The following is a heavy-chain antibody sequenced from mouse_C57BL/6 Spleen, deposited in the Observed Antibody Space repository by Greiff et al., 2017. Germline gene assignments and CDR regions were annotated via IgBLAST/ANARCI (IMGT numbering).Heavy chain of an antibody. V-gene: IGHV1-72*01. CDR3: ARSGDYWYAFDY. Sequence: QQSCKASGYTFTSYWMHWVKQRPGRGLEWIGRIDPNSGGTKYNDKFKSKATLTVDKPSSTAYMPLRSLTSEDSAVYYCARSGDYWYAFDYWGQGTTLTVSA. D-gene: IGHD2-4*01. CDR2: IDPNSGGT. CDR1: GYTFTSYW. J-gene: IGHJ2*01.